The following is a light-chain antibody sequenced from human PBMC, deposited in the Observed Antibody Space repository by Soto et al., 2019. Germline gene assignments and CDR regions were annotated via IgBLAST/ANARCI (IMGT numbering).Light chain of an antibody. CDR3: CSYAGSSLFGV. CDR1: ISDVGSYNL. J-gene: IGLJ1*01. V-gene: IGLV2-23*02. Sequence: QSVLAQPASVSGSPGQSITISCTGTISDVGSYNLVSWYQQHPGKAPKLMIYAVSKRPSGLSDRSSGFKSGNTASLTISGLQAEDEADYYCCSYAGSSLFGVCGTGTKGTVL. CDR2: AVS.